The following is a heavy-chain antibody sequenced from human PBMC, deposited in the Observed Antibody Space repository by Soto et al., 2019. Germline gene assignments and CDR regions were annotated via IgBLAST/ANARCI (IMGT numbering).Heavy chain of an antibody. CDR1: GDSISSYY. Sequence: QVQLQESGPGLVKPSETLSLTCAVSGDSISSYYCMWIRQPPGKGLESIGYLYYGRSANYNPSLKSRVTSSXYTSTNQCSLTLSSMTAADTAVYYCALRSMAVVPEYWGQGTLVTVSS. J-gene: IGHJ4*02. CDR2: LYYGRSA. V-gene: IGHV4-59*01. CDR3: ALRSMAVVPEY. D-gene: IGHD3-22*01.